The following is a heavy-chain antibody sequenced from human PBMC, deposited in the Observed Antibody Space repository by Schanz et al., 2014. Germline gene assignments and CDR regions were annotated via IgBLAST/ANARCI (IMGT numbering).Heavy chain of an antibody. CDR1: GFTFSSYA. J-gene: IGHJ4*02. Sequence: EVRLVESGGGLVQPGGSLRLSCAASGFTFSSYAMSWVRRAPGKGLEWVSTIGYLGDTYYPDSVKGRFTVSRDSGQNSLYLQMNSLRAGDTAVYYCARGTDWNLHYWGQGALVTVSS. V-gene: IGHV3-13*01. CDR2: IGYLGDT. CDR3: ARGTDWNLHY. D-gene: IGHD1-1*01.